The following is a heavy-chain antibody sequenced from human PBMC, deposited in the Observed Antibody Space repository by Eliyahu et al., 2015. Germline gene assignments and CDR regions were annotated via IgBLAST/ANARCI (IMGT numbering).Heavy chain of an antibody. D-gene: IGHD4-17*01. CDR2: XSPDDSDT. CDR3: ARRETTGHFYY. Sequence: EVQLVQSGAEVKKPGESLKISCKGSGYSFTXXWIGWVRQMPGKGLEWMGIXSPDDSDTRYSPXFQGQVTISADNSISTTYLQWSSLKASDTAIYYCARRETTGHFYYWGQGTLVTVSS. J-gene: IGHJ4*02. CDR1: GYSFTXXW. V-gene: IGHV5-51*01.